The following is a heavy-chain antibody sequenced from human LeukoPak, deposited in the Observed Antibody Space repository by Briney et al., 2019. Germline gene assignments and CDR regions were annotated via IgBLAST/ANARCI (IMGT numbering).Heavy chain of an antibody. CDR1: GGSISSYY. D-gene: IGHD3-9*01. CDR3: ARVGCFDVPCPNWFDP. Sequence: SETLSLTCTVSGGSISSYYWSWIRQPPGKGLEWIGYIYYSGSANYNPSLKSRVTISVGTSKNQFSLKLSSVTAADTAVYYCARVGCFDVPCPNWFDPWGQGTLVTVSS. CDR2: IYYSGSA. J-gene: IGHJ5*02. V-gene: IGHV4-59*01.